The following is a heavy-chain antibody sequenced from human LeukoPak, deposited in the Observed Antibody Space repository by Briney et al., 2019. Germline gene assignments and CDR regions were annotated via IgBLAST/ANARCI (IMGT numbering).Heavy chain of an antibody. J-gene: IGHJ4*02. Sequence: SETLSLTCTVSGGSISSSSYYWGWIRQPPGKGLEWIGSIYYSGSTYYNPSLKSRVTISVDTSKNQFSLKMRSVTAADTAVYYCARVRAVAGTPPDYWGQGTLVTVSS. D-gene: IGHD6-19*01. CDR2: IYYSGST. V-gene: IGHV4-39*07. CDR3: ARVRAVAGTPPDY. CDR1: GGSISSSSYY.